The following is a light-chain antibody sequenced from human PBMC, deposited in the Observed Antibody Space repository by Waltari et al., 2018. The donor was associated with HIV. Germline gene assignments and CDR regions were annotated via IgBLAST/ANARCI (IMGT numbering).Light chain of an antibody. V-gene: IGKV3-20*01. CDR2: AAS. CDR1: QSLSSNY. Sequence: EIVLTQSPGTLSLSPGERATLSCRASQSLSSNYLAWYQEKHGQAPRLLIYAASSRASGIPDRFSGSGAGTDFTLTISRLEPEDFAVYYCQQYGSSPPITFGQGTRLEIK. CDR3: QQYGSSPPIT. J-gene: IGKJ5*01.